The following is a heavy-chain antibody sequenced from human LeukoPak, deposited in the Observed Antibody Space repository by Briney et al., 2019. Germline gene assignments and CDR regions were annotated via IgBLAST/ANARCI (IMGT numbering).Heavy chain of an antibody. CDR2: ISSDGSST. CDR3: ARDQRVTGRPDIDY. CDR1: GFTFRNHW. Sequence: GGSLRLSCAASGFTFRNHWMHWVRQTPGKGLVWVLRISSDGSSTTYADSVKGRFTISRDNAKNTLYLQMNNLRAEDTAMYYCARDQRVTGRPDIDYWGQGTLVIVSS. J-gene: IGHJ4*02. D-gene: IGHD6-6*01. V-gene: IGHV3-74*03.